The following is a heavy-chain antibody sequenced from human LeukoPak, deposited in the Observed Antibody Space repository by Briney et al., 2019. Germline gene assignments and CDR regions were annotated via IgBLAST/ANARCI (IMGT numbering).Heavy chain of an antibody. CDR2: ISNDGSNK. V-gene: IGHV3-30*18. J-gene: IGHJ4*02. D-gene: IGHD3-9*01. CDR3: AKDRGPELRYFDTQEY. Sequence: PGRSLRLSCAASRFTFRSYGMHWVRQAPGKGLEWVAVISNDGSNKYYADSMKGRFTISRDNSKNTLYPQMNSLRAEDTAVYYCAKDRGPELRYFDTQEYWGQGTLVTVSS. CDR1: RFTFRSYG.